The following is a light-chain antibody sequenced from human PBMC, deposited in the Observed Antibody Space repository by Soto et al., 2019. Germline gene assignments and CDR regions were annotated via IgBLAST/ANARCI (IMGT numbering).Light chain of an antibody. V-gene: IGLV2-14*01. CDR3: SSYTSSSTLWV. J-gene: IGLJ3*02. CDR1: SSDVGDYNY. CDR2: EVS. Sequence: QSALTQPASVSGSPGQSITISCTGTSSDVGDYNYVSWYQQHPGKAPKLMIYEVSNRPSGVSNRFSGSKSGNTASLTISGRQAEDEADYYCSSYTSSSTLWVFGGGTKLTVL.